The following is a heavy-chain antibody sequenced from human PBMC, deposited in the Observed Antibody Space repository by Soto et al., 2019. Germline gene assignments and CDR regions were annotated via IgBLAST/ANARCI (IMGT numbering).Heavy chain of an antibody. V-gene: IGHV4-34*01. D-gene: IGHD6-19*01. CDR2: INHSGRT. J-gene: IGHJ3*02. CDR3: ARDETQWLVDAYNI. CDR1: GGSFSGYY. Sequence: SETLSLTCAVYGGSFSGYYWSWIRQPPGKGLEWIGEINHSGRTTFNPALKSRVTIPVDTSKNQLSLKLSSVTAADTAVYYWARDETQWLVDAYNIWGQGTMVTVSS.